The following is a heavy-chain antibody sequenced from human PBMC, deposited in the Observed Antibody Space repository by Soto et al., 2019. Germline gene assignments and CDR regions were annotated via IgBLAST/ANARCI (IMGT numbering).Heavy chain of an antibody. J-gene: IGHJ6*02. Sequence: SLKVSCKASGGTFSTYNINWVRQAPGQGLEWMGWIIPIFGTTNFAQKFQGRVTMTADKSTSTAYMELSSLRSEDTAVYYCARASKVTFPYYAMDVWGQGTSVTVSS. CDR2: IIPIFGTT. D-gene: IGHD4-4*01. V-gene: IGHV1-69*06. CDR3: ARASKVTFPYYAMDV. CDR1: GGTFSTYN.